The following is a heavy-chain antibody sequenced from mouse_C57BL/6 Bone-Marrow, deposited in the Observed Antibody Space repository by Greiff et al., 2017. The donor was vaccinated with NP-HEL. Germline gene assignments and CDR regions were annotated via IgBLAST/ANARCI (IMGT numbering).Heavy chain of an antibody. V-gene: IGHV7-1*01. J-gene: IGHJ1*03. D-gene: IGHD3-3*01. CDR1: GFTFSDFY. CDR2: SRNKANDYTT. Sequence: EVMLVESGGGLVQSGRSLRLSCATSGFTFSDFYMEWVRQAPGKGLAWIAASRNKANDYTTEYSASVKGRFIVSRDTCQSILYLQMNDLRAEDTASYYSAGDARDEDWYFDVWGTGTTVTVSS. CDR3: AGDARDEDWYFDV.